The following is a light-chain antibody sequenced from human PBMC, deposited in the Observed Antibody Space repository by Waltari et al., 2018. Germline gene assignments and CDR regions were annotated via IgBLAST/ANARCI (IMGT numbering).Light chain of an antibody. CDR3: QQYNQWPLT. CDR1: QSVPNT. J-gene: IGKJ4*01. Sequence: IVMTQSPATLSVSQGERATLSCRASQSVPNTLAWYQQRPGQAPRLLIYDASTRATGIPDRFSGSGSGTEFTLTITSLQSEDCTVYYCQQYNQWPLTFGGGTKVEIK. V-gene: IGKV3-15*01. CDR2: DAS.